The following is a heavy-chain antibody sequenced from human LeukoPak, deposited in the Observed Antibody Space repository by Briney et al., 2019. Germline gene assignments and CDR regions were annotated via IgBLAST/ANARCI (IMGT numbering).Heavy chain of an antibody. CDR3: ARTMTANDAFDI. Sequence: PSETLSLTCTVSGGSISSSNYYWNWIRQPAGKGLEWIGRIYTSGSTNYNPSLKSRVTISVDTSKNQFSLKLSSVTAADTAVYYCARTMTANDAFDIWGQGTMVTVSS. CDR2: IYTSGST. CDR1: GGSISSSNYY. J-gene: IGHJ3*02. D-gene: IGHD3-22*01. V-gene: IGHV4-61*02.